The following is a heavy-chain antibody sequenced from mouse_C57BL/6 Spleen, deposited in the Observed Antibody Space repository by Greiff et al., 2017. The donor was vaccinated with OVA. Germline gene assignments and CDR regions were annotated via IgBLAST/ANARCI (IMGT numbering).Heavy chain of an antibody. CDR1: GFSLTSYG. J-gene: IGHJ4*01. D-gene: IGHD2-3*01. Sequence: VQLVESGPGLVAPSQSLSITCTVSGFSLTSYGVHWVRQPPGKGLEWLVVIWSDGSTTYYSALYSSLRISTVNSNSQVFLKMNSLQTNDTAMYYGARHSGYYVGGCYAMDYWGQGTTLTVSS. V-gene: IGHV2-6-1*01. CDR3: ARHSGYYVGGCYAMDY. CDR2: IWSDGST.